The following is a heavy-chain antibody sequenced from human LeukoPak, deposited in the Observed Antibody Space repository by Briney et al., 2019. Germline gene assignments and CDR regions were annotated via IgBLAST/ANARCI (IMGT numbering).Heavy chain of an antibody. Sequence: PGGSLRLSCAASGFTFSSYWMTWVRQAPGKGLEWVANIKQDGSDKYYVDSVKGRFTMSRDNAKNSLFLQMNSLRAEDTAVYYCARVGVRYFDWLSVYYYYYMDVWGKGTTVTISS. V-gene: IGHV3-7*01. J-gene: IGHJ6*03. CDR3: ARVGVRYFDWLSVYYYYYMDV. CDR1: GFTFSSYW. CDR2: IKQDGSDK. D-gene: IGHD3-9*01.